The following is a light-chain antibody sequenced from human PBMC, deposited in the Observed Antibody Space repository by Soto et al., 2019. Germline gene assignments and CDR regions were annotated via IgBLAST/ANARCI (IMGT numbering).Light chain of an antibody. CDR1: QSVSSN. J-gene: IGKJ1*01. V-gene: IGKV3D-15*01. CDR3: QQYNNWPGT. Sequence: EIVITQSPATLSVSPGERATLSCRASQSVSSNLAWYQQKPGQAPRLLIYGASIRATGIPARFSGSGSGTEFTLTISSLQSEDFAVYYCQQYNNWPGTFGQGTKVDIK. CDR2: GAS.